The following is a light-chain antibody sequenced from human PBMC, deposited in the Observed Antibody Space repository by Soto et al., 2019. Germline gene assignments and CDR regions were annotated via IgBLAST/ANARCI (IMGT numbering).Light chain of an antibody. V-gene: IGLV4-69*01. J-gene: IGLJ2*01. CDR1: RGHSSYP. CDR2: LNSDCSH. Sequence: QAVLTQSPSASASLGASVKLTCTLSRGHSSYPIAWHQQQPEKGPRYLMKLNSDCSHTKGDGIPDRFSGSSSGAGRYLTIASLQSEDEADYYCQTWGTGTVVFGGGTKLTVL. CDR3: QTWGTGTVV.